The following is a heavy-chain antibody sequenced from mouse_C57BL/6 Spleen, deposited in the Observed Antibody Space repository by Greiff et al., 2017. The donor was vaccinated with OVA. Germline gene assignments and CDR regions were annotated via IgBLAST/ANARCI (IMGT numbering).Heavy chain of an antibody. CDR2: INYDGSST. CDR3: ARGGYSNYVDAMDY. J-gene: IGHJ4*01. CDR1: GFTFSDYY. V-gene: IGHV5-16*01. Sequence: EVQRVESEGGLVQPGSSMKLSCTASGFTFSDYYMAWVRQVPEKGLEWVANINYDGSSTYYLDSLKSRFIISRDNAKNILYLQMSSLKSEDTATYYCARGGYSNYVDAMDYWGQGTSVTVSS. D-gene: IGHD2-5*01.